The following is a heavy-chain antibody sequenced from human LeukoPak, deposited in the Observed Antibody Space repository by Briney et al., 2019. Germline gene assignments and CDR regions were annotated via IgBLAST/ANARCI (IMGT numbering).Heavy chain of an antibody. CDR3: ARARRDCSGGSCYPDYNWFDP. J-gene: IGHJ5*02. Sequence: PGGSLRLSCAASGFTFSSYEMNWVRHAPGKGLDWVSYISSSGSAIYYADSVRGRFTISRDNAKNSLYLQMNSLRAEDTAVYYCARARRDCSGGSCYPDYNWFDPWGQGTLVTVSS. V-gene: IGHV3-48*03. CDR2: ISSSGSAI. D-gene: IGHD2-15*01. CDR1: GFTFSSYE.